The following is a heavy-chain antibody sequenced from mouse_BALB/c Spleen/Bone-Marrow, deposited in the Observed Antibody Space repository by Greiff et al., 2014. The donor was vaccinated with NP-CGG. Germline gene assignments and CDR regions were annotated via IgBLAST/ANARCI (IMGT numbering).Heavy chain of an antibody. Sequence: DVQLQESGTVLARPGASLRMSCKASGYTFTNYWINWIKQRPGQGLEWIGAIYPGNNDAKYTQKFKAKAKLTAVTSTSTADMELSSLTYEDSAVYYCARNWDWVFAYWGQGTLVTVSA. D-gene: IGHD4-1*01. CDR1: GYTFTNYW. J-gene: IGHJ3*01. V-gene: IGHV1-5*01. CDR2: IYPGNNDA. CDR3: ARNWDWVFAY.